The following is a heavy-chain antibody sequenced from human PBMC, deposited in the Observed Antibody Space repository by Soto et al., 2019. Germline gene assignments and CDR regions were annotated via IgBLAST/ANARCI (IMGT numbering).Heavy chain of an antibody. CDR1: GGSISSYY. V-gene: IGHV4-59*01. D-gene: IGHD3-10*01. CDR3: ARAPRGNYGYPSYFDY. CDR2: IYYSGST. J-gene: IGHJ4*02. Sequence: SEPLSLTCPVPGGSISSYYWSWIRQPPGKGLEWIGYIYYSGSTNYNPSLKSRVTISVDTSKNQFSLKLSSVTAADTAVYYCARAPRGNYGYPSYFDYWGQGTLVTISS.